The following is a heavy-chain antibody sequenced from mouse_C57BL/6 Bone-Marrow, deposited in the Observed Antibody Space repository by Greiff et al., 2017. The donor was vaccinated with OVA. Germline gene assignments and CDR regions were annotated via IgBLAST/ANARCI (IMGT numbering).Heavy chain of an antibody. D-gene: IGHD6-2*01. CDR1: GYTFTDYY. V-gene: IGHV1-19*01. Sequence: EVQLQQSGPVLVKPGASVKMSCKASGYTFTDYYMNWVKQSHGKSLEWIGVINPYNGGTSYNQKFKGKATLTVDKSSSTAYMELNSLTSEDSAVYYCASQSPYWYFDVWGTGTTVTVSS. CDR3: ASQSPYWYFDV. J-gene: IGHJ1*03. CDR2: INPYNGGT.